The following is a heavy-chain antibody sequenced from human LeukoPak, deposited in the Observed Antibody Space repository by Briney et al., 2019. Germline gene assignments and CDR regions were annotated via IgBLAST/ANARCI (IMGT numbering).Heavy chain of an antibody. J-gene: IGHJ6*03. CDR3: ARGLNSIRSGWYQLDYYYYMDV. Sequence: SETLSLTCTVSGGSINNYYWSWIRQPAGKGLEWIGLIYSSGSTSYNPSLKSRVTISVDTSKNQFSLKLSSVTAADTAVYYCARGLNSIRSGWYQLDYYYYMDVWGKGTTVTVSS. D-gene: IGHD6-19*01. V-gene: IGHV4-4*07. CDR2: IYSSGST. CDR1: GGSINNYY.